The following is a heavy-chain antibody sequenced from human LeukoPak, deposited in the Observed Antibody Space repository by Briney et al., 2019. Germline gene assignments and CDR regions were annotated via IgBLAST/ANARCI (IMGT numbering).Heavy chain of an antibody. CDR1: GGSIRSSYYY. Sequence: PSETLSLTCTVSGGSIRSSYYYWSWIRQPPGKGLEWIGYIYYSGSTYYNPSLKSRVTISVDTSKNQFSLKLSSVTAADTAVYYCASSSSSWFDYYYYGMDVWGQGTTVTVSS. V-gene: IGHV4-30-4*01. D-gene: IGHD6-13*01. CDR3: ASSSSSWFDYYYYGMDV. J-gene: IGHJ6*02. CDR2: IYYSGST.